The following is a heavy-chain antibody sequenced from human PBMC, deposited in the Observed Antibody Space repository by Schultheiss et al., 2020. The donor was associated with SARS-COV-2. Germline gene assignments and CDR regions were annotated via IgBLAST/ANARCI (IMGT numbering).Heavy chain of an antibody. CDR3: ARLATGYCTGGVCYTSFGWFDP. V-gene: IGHV4-39*07. D-gene: IGHD2-8*02. Sequence: SQTLSLTCTVSGGSISSGGYYWSWIRQHPGKGLEWIGSIYYSGSTYYNPSLKSRVTISVDTSKNQFSLKLSSVTAADTAVYYCARLATGYCTGGVCYTSFGWFDPWGQGTLVTVSS. CDR1: GGSISSGGYY. J-gene: IGHJ5*02. CDR2: IYYSGST.